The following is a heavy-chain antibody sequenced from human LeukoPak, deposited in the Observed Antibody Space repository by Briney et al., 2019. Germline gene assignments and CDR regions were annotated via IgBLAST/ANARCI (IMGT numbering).Heavy chain of an antibody. J-gene: IGHJ4*02. CDR2: IYYSGST. CDR1: GGSISSGGYS. Sequence: PSETLSLTCTVSGGSISSGGYSWSWIRQHPGKGLEWIGYIYYSGSTYYNPSLKSRVTISVDTSKNQFSLKLSSVAAADTAVYYCARDPVGATYFDYWGQGTLVTVSS. CDR3: ARDPVGATYFDY. V-gene: IGHV4-31*03. D-gene: IGHD1-26*01.